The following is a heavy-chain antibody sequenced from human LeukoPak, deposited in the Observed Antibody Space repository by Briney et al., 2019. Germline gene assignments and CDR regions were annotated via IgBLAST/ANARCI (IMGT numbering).Heavy chain of an antibody. CDR3: ARVWSSSRESNWFDP. Sequence: GGSLRLSCAASGFTVSSNYMSWVRQAPGKGLEWVSVIYSGGSIYYADSVKGRFTISRDNSKNTLYLQMNSLRAEDTAVYYCARVWSSSRESNWFDPWGQGTLVTVSS. D-gene: IGHD6-13*01. J-gene: IGHJ5*02. CDR1: GFTVSSNY. V-gene: IGHV3-66*01. CDR2: IYSGGSI.